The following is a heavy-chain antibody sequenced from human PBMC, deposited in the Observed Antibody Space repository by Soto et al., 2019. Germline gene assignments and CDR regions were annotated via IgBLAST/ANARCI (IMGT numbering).Heavy chain of an antibody. CDR2: IIPIFGTA. D-gene: IGHD1-26*01. CDR3: ARDNRSGSSIYYYGMDV. Sequence: QVQLVQSGAEVKKPGSSVKVSCKASGGTFSSYAISWVRQAPGQGLEWMGGIIPIFGTANYAQKFQGRVTITADESTSTAYMELSSLRSEDTAVYYCARDNRSGSSIYYYGMDVWGQGTTVTVSS. CDR1: GGTFSSYA. V-gene: IGHV1-69*01. J-gene: IGHJ6*02.